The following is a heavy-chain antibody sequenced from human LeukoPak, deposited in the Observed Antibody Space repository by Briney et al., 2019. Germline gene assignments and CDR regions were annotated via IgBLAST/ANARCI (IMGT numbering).Heavy chain of an antibody. V-gene: IGHV4-59*08. Sequence: SETLSLTCTVSGDSISNYYWSWIRQPPGKGLEWIGYIFYSESTNYNPSLKSRATMSVDTSKNRVSLKLSSVIAADTAVYYCARHRGIGGSSFHYYFYYGLDVWGQGTTVTVSS. D-gene: IGHD2-15*01. CDR2: IFYSEST. CDR3: ARHRGIGGSSFHYYFYYGLDV. CDR1: GDSISNYY. J-gene: IGHJ6*02.